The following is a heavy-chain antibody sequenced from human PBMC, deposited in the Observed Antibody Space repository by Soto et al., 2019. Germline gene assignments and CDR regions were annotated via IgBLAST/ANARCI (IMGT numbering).Heavy chain of an antibody. CDR3: ARDMEPRVWFGDHGYYYCMDV. J-gene: IGHJ6*01. CDR1: GYTFTSYG. CDR2: ISAYNGNT. D-gene: IGHD3-10*01. Sequence: QVQLVQSGAEAKKPGASVKVSCKASGYTFTSYGISWVRQAPGQGLEWMGWISAYNGNTNYAQKLQGRVTMTTDTAKSKAYMELRSLRSDDTAVYYCARDMEPRVWFGDHGYYYCMDVWGQGTAVTVFS. V-gene: IGHV1-18*01.